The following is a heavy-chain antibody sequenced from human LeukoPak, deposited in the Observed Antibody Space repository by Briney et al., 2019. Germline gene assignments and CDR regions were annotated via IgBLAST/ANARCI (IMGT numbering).Heavy chain of an antibody. V-gene: IGHV1-69*05. J-gene: IGHJ5*02. D-gene: IGHD1-14*01. Sequence: GASVKVSCKASGYTFTSYDINWVRQATGQGLEWMGRIIPIFGTANYAQKFQGRVTITTDESTSTAYMELSSLRSEDTAVYYCARDNRSLLGWFDPWGQGTLVTVSS. CDR1: GYTFTSYD. CDR3: ARDNRSLLGWFDP. CDR2: IIPIFGTA.